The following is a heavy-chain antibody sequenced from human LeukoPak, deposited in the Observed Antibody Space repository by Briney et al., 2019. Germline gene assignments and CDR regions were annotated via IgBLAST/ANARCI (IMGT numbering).Heavy chain of an antibody. D-gene: IGHD7-27*01. J-gene: IGHJ6*03. V-gene: IGHV1-69*05. CDR1: GGTFSSYA. CDR3: ARGSLGPHYYYYMDV. CDR2: IIPIFGTA. Sequence: SVKVSCKASGGTFSSYAISWVRQAPGQGLEWMGGIIPIFGTANYAQKFQGRVTITTDESTSTAYMGLSSLRSEDTAVYYCARGSLGPHYYYYMDVWGKGTTVTVSS.